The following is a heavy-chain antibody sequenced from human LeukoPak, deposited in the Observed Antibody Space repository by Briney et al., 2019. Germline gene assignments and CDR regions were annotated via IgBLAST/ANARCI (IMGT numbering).Heavy chain of an antibody. J-gene: IGHJ4*02. CDR2: ISNSYT. Sequence: AGSLRLSFAASGFTFSDYYMSWIRQAPGKALEWISYISNSYTKYADSVKGRFTISRDNAKNSLYLQMISLRAEETAVYYCARMNRGNWGQGTLVTVSS. V-gene: IGHV3-11*06. D-gene: IGHD3-16*01. CDR3: ARMNRGN. CDR1: GFTFSDYY.